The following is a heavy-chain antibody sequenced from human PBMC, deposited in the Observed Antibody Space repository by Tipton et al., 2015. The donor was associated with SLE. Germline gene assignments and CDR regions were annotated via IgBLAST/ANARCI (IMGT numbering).Heavy chain of an antibody. CDR3: ARAGGGDSNWFDP. J-gene: IGHJ5*02. CDR1: GGSISSSSYY. V-gene: IGHV4-39*07. CDR2: IYYSGST. Sequence: LRLSCTVSGGSISSSSYYWGWSRQPPGKGLEWIGSIYYSGSTYYNPSLKSRVTISVDTSKNQFSLKLSSVTAADTAVYYCARAGGGDSNWFDPWGQGTLVTVSS. D-gene: IGHD2-21*01.